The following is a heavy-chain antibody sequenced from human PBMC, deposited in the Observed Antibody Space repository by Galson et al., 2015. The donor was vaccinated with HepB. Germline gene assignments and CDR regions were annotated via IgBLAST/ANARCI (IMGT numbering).Heavy chain of an antibody. CDR1: GFIFSRHG. V-gene: IGHV3-33*01. J-gene: IGHJ4*02. CDR2: IRHDGSNQ. CDR3: VRESLMAVVTFDL. Sequence: SLRLSCAASGFIFSRHGIHWVRQAPGKGLECVAMIRHDGSNQLYADSVKGRFTISRDNSKNTLYLQMNSLRAEDTAVYYCVRESLMAVVTFDLWGRGTLVTVSS. D-gene: IGHD5-18*01.